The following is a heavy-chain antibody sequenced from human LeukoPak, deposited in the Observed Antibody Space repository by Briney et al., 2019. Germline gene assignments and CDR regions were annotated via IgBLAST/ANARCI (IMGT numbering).Heavy chain of an antibody. D-gene: IGHD1-26*01. CDR3: AIPTQIVGATPTPDY. CDR1: GGTFSSYA. J-gene: IGHJ4*02. CDR2: INPNSGGT. Sequence: ASVKVSCKASGGTFSSYAISWVRQAPGQGLEWMGWINPNSGGTNYAQKFQGRVTMTRDTSISTAYMELSRLRSDDTAVYYCAIPTQIVGATPTPDYWGQGTLVTVSS. V-gene: IGHV1-2*02.